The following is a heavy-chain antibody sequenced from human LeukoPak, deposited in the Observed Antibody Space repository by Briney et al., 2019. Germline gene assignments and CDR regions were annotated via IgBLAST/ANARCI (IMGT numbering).Heavy chain of an antibody. Sequence: SETLSLTCTVSGGSISSYYWSWIRQPAGKGLELIGRIYTSGSTNYNPSLKSRVTMSVDTSKNQFSLKLSSVTAADTAVYYFARFPAAMGNDAFDIWGQGTMVTVSS. J-gene: IGHJ3*02. CDR1: GGSISSYY. CDR2: IYTSGST. V-gene: IGHV4-4*07. CDR3: ARFPAAMGNDAFDI. D-gene: IGHD2-2*01.